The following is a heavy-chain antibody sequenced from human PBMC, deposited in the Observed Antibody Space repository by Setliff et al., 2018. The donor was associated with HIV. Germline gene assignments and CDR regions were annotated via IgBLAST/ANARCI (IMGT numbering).Heavy chain of an antibody. J-gene: IGHJ4*02. CDR1: GGSISSYY. CDR2: IYYSGST. D-gene: IGHD3-22*01. V-gene: IGHV4-59*08. CDR3: ASGPMIVVVTRPLEY. Sequence: SETLSLTCTVSGGSISSYYWSWIRQPPGKGLEWIGYIYYSGSTNYNPSLKSRVTISVDTSKNQFSLKLSSVTAADTAVYYCASGPMIVVVTRPLEYWGQGTLVTVSS.